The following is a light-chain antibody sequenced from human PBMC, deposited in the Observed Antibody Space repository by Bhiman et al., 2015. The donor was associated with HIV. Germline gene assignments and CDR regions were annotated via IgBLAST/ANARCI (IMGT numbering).Light chain of an antibody. CDR3: QVWDNPTHHWV. V-gene: IGLV3-21*04. CDR2: NDS. J-gene: IGLJ3*02. CDR1: NIGSKS. Sequence: GPGKTARITCGGNNIGSKSVHWYQQKPGQAPVLVIYNDSDRPSGIPERFSGSNSGNTATLTISRVEAGDEAVYYCQVWDNPTHHWVFGGGTKLTVL.